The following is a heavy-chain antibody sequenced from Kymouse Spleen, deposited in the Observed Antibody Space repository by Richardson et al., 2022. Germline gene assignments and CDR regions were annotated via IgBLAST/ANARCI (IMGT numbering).Heavy chain of an antibody. J-gene: IGHJ3*02. Sequence: QVQLQESGPGLVKPSETLSLTCTVSGGSVSSGSYYWSWIRQPPGKGLEWIGYIYYSGSTNYNPSLKSRVTISVDTSKNQFSLKLSSVTAADTAVYYCARDKAVAGAFDIWGQGTMVTVSS. D-gene: IGHD6-19*01. CDR2: IYYSGST. V-gene: IGHV4-61*01. CDR1: GGSVSSGSYY. CDR3: ARDKAVAGAFDI.